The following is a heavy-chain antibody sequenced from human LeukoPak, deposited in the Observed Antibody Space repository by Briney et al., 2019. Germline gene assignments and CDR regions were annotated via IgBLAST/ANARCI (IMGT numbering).Heavy chain of an antibody. Sequence: PGGSLRLSCAASGFTFSGSWMDWVRQVPGKGLEWVANINQDGSETYYVDSARGRFTISRDNAKSSLFLQMDSLRVEDTAMYYCTKALDFWGQGTLVTVSS. J-gene: IGHJ4*02. CDR2: INQDGSET. CDR3: TKALDF. CDR1: GFTFSGSW. V-gene: IGHV3-7*01.